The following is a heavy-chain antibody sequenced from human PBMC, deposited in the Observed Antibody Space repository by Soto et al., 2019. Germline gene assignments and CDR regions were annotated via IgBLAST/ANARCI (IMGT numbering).Heavy chain of an antibody. V-gene: IGHV3-23*01. D-gene: IGHD3-3*01. CDR3: AKDSYNDFWTGNYYHLQC. J-gene: IGHJ4*02. CDR2: INAGGGNT. CDR1: LFSFNTFA. Sequence: VGSLRLSCVASLFSFNTFAMSCVRHSPGKWLEWVSSINAGGGNTYYADSVKGRFTVSRDNSKNTLHLQMDTLRAEDTAIYYCAKDSYNDFWTGNYYHLQCWGQGTQVTVSS.